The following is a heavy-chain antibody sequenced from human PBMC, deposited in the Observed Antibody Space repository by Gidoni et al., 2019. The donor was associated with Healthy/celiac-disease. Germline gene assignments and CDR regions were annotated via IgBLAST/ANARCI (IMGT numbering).Heavy chain of an antibody. J-gene: IGHJ5*02. Sequence: QLQLQESGPGLVKPSETLSLTCTVSGGSISSSSYYWGRIRQPPGKWLEWIGIIYYSVSTYYNPSLKIRVTISVDTSKNQFSLKLSSVTAADTAVYYCACLPFMVEHWFDPWGQGTLVTVSS. D-gene: IGHD3-3*02. CDR3: ACLPFMVEHWFDP. CDR2: IYYSVST. V-gene: IGHV4-39*01. CDR1: GGSISSSSYY.